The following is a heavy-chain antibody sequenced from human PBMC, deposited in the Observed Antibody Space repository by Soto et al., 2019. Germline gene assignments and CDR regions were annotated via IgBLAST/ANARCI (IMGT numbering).Heavy chain of an antibody. CDR1: GFTFSSYS. V-gene: IGHV3-21*01. CDR3: ARVTGYPNEFDY. J-gene: IGHJ4*02. CDR2: ISSSSSYI. D-gene: IGHD3-9*01. Sequence: EVQLVESGGGLVKAGGSLRLSCAASGFTFSSYSMNWVRQAPGKGLEWVSSISSSSSYIYYADSVKGRVTISRDNAKNSRYLQMNSLRAEDTAVYYCARVTGYPNEFDYWGQGTLVTVSS.